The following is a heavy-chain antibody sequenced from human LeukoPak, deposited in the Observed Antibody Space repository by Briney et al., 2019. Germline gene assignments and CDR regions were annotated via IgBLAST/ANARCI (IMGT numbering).Heavy chain of an antibody. Sequence: GASVKVSCKASGYTFTGYYMHWVRQAPGQGLEWMGWINPNSGGTNYAQKFQGRVTMTRDTSISTAYMELSRLRSDDTAVYYCARSPYYDSSGYYDYWGQGTLVTVSS. CDR1: GYTFTGYY. D-gene: IGHD3-22*01. CDR2: INPNSGGT. J-gene: IGHJ4*02. CDR3: ARSPYYDSSGYYDY. V-gene: IGHV1-2*02.